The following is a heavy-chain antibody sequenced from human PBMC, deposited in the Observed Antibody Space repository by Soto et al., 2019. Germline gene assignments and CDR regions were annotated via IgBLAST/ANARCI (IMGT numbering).Heavy chain of an antibody. CDR2: IYYSGST. V-gene: IGHV4-59*01. D-gene: IGHD1-26*01. CDR3: ARRYGGNFDF. CDR1: GGSISSYY. J-gene: IGHJ4*02. Sequence: SETLSLTCAVSGGSISSYYWSWIRQPPGKGLEWIGYIYYSGSTNYNPSLKSRVTISVDTSKNQFSLKLSSVTAADTDVYYCARRYGGNFDFWGQGTLVTVSS.